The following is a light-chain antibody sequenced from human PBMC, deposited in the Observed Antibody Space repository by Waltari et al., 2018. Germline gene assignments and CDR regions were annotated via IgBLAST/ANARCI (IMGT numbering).Light chain of an antibody. CDR3: YSSDNSGFYKL. Sequence: SHELTQPPSVSVSPGQPARIPCSGDALSRKYAYWYQQKSGQAPVLVIYEDSKRPSGIPERFSGSGSGTMATLTISGAQVDDEADYYCYSSDNSGFYKLFGGGTKLTVL. CDR2: EDS. CDR1: ALSRKY. J-gene: IGLJ2*01. V-gene: IGLV3-10*01.